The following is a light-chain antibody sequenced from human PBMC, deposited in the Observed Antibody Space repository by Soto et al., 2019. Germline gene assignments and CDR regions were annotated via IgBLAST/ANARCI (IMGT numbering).Light chain of an antibody. CDR3: GTWDSSLSAVV. V-gene: IGLV1-51*01. CDR2: DGN. Sequence: QSVLTQPPSVSAAPGQKVTISCSGSSSNIGNYFPSWYQQLPGTAPKLLIYDGNKRPSVIPDRFSGSKSGTSATPAISGLQAGDEANYFCGTWDSSLSAVVFGGGTKLTVL. CDR1: SSNIGNYF. J-gene: IGLJ2*01.